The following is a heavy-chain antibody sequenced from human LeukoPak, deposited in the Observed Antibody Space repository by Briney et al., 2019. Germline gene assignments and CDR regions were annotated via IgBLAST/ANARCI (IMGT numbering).Heavy chain of an antibody. CDR3: ASTGDTYGMDV. CDR1: GGSISSGGYY. Sequence: PSETLSLTCTVSGGSISSGGYYWSWIRQHPGKGLEWIGYIYYSGSTNYNPSLKSRVTISVDTSKNQFSLKLSSVTAADTAVYYCASTGDTYGMDVWGQGTTVTVSS. J-gene: IGHJ6*02. D-gene: IGHD3-10*01. V-gene: IGHV4-61*08. CDR2: IYYSGST.